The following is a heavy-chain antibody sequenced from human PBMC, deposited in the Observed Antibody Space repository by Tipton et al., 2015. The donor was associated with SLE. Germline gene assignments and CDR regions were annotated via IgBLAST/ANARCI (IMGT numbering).Heavy chain of an antibody. V-gene: IGHV3-23*01. D-gene: IGHD6-13*01. CDR2: IGGSGGPT. Sequence: SLRLSCAASGFNFSRYVMSWVRHTPGKGLEWVSDIGGSGGPTYFADSVKGRFTISRDNSKNMLYLQMNSLRAEDTALYYCAKDKWDSSSPHDYWGQGTLVTVSS. J-gene: IGHJ4*02. CDR1: GFNFSRYV. CDR3: AKDKWDSSSPHDY.